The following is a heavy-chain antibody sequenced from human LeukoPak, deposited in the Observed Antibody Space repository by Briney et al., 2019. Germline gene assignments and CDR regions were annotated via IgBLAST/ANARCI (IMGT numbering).Heavy chain of an antibody. V-gene: IGHV5-51*01. Sequence: RGESLKISCKSSGYSFTSYWIAWVRQMPGKGLEWMGILYPGDSDTRYSPSFQGQVTISADRSITTAYLQWSSLKASDTAMYYCARLYLPYTSAWYGSAFDIWGQGTTVTVSS. D-gene: IGHD6-13*01. CDR2: LYPGDSDT. CDR1: GYSFTSYW. CDR3: ARLYLPYTSAWYGSAFDI. J-gene: IGHJ3*02.